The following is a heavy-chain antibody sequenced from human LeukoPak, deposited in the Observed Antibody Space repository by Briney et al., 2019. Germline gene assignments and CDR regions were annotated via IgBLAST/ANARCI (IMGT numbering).Heavy chain of an antibody. Sequence: PGGSLRLSCAASGFTFSTYGMHWVRQAPGKGLEWLAAISDDGSNKYSADSVKGRFTISRDNSKNTLSLQMNSLRSEDTAVYYCARVLCSGGSCYPDAFDIWGQGTMVTVSS. CDR2: ISDDGSNK. V-gene: IGHV3-30*03. J-gene: IGHJ3*02. CDR3: ARVLCSGGSCYPDAFDI. D-gene: IGHD2-15*01. CDR1: GFTFSTYG.